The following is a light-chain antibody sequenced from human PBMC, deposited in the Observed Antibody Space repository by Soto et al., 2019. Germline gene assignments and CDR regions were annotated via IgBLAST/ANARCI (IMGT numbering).Light chain of an antibody. J-gene: IGLJ1*01. CDR1: SSNIGNYY. CDR3: ASWDGSLNTYV. Sequence: QSVLTQPPSVSAAPGQKVTISCSGGSSNIGNYYVSWYQQLPGVAHKLLIFASDKRPSGIPDRFSGSQSGASGTLDITGLQTGDEADYYCASWDGSLNTYVFGTGTKVTVL. CDR2: ASD. V-gene: IGLV1-51*01.